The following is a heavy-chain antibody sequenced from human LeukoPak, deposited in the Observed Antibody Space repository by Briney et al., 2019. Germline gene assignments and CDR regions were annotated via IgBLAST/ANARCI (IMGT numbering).Heavy chain of an antibody. CDR2: ISGSGGST. CDR1: GFTFDDYA. Sequence: GGSLRLSCAASGFTFDDYAMHWVRQAPGKGLEWVSAISGSGGSTYYADSVKGRFTISRDNSKNTLYLQMNSLRAEDTAVYYCAKRMDYFDYWGQGTLVTVSS. V-gene: IGHV3-23*01. D-gene: IGHD2-15*01. J-gene: IGHJ4*02. CDR3: AKRMDYFDY.